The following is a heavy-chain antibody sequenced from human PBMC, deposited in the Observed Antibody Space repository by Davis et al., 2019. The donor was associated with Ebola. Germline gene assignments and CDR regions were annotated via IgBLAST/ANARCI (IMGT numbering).Heavy chain of an antibody. J-gene: IGHJ4*02. V-gene: IGHV1-8*01. CDR3: ARGRPHGDYGD. CDR1: GYTFTNYE. Sequence: AASVKVSCKASGYTFTNYEINWVRQATGQGLEWMGWMNPDSGNTGYAQNFQGRVTMTRNTSASTAYMELNSLRSEDTAVYYCARGRPHGDYGDWGQGTLVTVSS. D-gene: IGHD4-17*01. CDR2: MNPDSGNT.